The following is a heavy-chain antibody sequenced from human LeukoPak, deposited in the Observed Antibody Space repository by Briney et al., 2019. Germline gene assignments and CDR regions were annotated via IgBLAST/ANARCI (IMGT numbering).Heavy chain of an antibody. Sequence: GGSLRLSCAASGFTFSSYAMHWVRQAPGKGLEWVAVISYDGSNKYYADSAKGRFTISRDNSKNTLYLQMNGLRAEDTAVYYCARIAVAGKGRGYFDYWGQGTLVTVSS. CDR3: ARIAVAGKGRGYFDY. J-gene: IGHJ4*02. D-gene: IGHD6-19*01. CDR2: ISYDGSNK. V-gene: IGHV3-30-3*01. CDR1: GFTFSSYA.